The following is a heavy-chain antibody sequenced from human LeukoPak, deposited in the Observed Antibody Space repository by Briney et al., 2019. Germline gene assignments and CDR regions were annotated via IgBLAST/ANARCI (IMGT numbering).Heavy chain of an antibody. CDR2: ISSSGSTI. CDR3: ARDRAVTATIRLFDY. J-gene: IGHJ4*02. V-gene: IGHV3-11*01. D-gene: IGHD2-21*02. CDR1: GFTFSDYY. Sequence: GGSLRLSCAASGFTFSDYYMSRIRQAPGKGLEWVSYISSSGSTIYYADSVKGRFTISRDNAKNSLYLQMNSLRAEDTAVYYCARDRAVTATIRLFDYWGQGTLVTVSS.